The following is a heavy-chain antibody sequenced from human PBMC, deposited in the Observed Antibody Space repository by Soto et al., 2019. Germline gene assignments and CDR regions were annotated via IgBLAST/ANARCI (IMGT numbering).Heavy chain of an antibody. D-gene: IGHD3-9*01. J-gene: IGHJ4*02. CDR2: IYYRGNT. Sequence: SETLSLTCSVSGDSINSDKYYWGWIRQPPGKGLEWIGSIYYRGNTYYNPSLQTRVTISLDKSKSQFSLKLTSVTAADSAVYYCARLEGLATISYYFDFWGQGALVTVSS. V-gene: IGHV4-39*01. CDR1: GDSINSDKYY. CDR3: ARLEGLATISYYFDF.